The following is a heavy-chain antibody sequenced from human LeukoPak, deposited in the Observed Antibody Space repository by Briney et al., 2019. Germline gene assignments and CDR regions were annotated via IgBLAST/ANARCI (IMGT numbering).Heavy chain of an antibody. J-gene: IGHJ6*03. Sequence: SETLSLTCAVYGESFSGYYWSWIRQPPGKGLEWIGEINHSGSTNYNPSLKSRVTISVDTSKNQFSLKLSSVTAADTAVYYCARAGRGTFSMYYDFWSGYDYYYYYMDVWGKGTTVTVSS. D-gene: IGHD3-3*01. CDR1: GESFSGYY. V-gene: IGHV4-34*01. CDR3: ARAGRGTFSMYYDFWSGYDYYYYYMDV. CDR2: INHSGST.